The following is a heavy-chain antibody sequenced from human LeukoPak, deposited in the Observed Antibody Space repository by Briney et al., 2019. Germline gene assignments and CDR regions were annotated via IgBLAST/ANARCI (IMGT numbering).Heavy chain of an antibody. Sequence: MGWVRQAPGKGLEWVAFIRGKAYGGTTEYAASVKGRFIISRDDSKSIAYLQMNSLKTEDTAVYYCTKYSGRIDYWGQGTLVTVSS. CDR3: TKYSGRIDY. J-gene: IGHJ4*02. V-gene: IGHV3-49*02. CDR2: IRGKAYGGTT. D-gene: IGHD5-18*01.